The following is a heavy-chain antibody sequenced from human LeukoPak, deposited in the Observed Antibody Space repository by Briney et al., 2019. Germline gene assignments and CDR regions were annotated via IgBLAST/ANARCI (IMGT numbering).Heavy chain of an antibody. Sequence: ASVKVPCKASGYTCTSYDVNWARKATGEGLEWMGWMNAKSGNTGYAQKFEGRVTVARNTVISRAYMEMGSLRSEDRAWYYCARAPIWGGMVTYYYMDLSGKGTTVTIS. CDR1: GYTCTSYD. D-gene: IGHD5-18*01. V-gene: IGHV1-8*01. J-gene: IGHJ6*03. CDR2: MNAKSGNT. CDR3: ARAPIWGGMVTYYYMDL.